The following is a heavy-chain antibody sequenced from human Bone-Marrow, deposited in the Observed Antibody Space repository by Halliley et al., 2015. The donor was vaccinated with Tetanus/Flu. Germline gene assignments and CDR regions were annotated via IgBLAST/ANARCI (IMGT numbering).Heavy chain of an antibody. CDR1: GFTFSGFT. CDR3: ARIKTPEGAYFSYYGMDV. D-gene: IGHD2-21*01. J-gene: IGHJ6*02. CDR2: ISSSGTYT. V-gene: IGHV3-21*04. Sequence: SLRLSCIASGFTFSGFTMNWVRQAPGKGLQWVSSISSSGTYTYYADSLQGRFTIARDNAKRSLYLQVNSLRTEDTGIYYCARIKTPEGAYFSYYGMDVWGQGTTVTVS.